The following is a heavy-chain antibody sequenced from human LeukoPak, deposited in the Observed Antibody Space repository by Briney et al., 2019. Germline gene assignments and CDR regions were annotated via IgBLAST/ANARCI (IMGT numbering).Heavy chain of an antibody. Sequence: ASVKVSCKASGFAFSRFGITWVRQAPGQGLEWLGGIAGYNGKKMYTQNFQDRVTISMDFPPTTAYMEVRSLRIDDTAVDFCARVGPSWYGYFDLWGQGTPVTVSS. J-gene: IGHJ4*02. CDR3: ARVGPSWYGYFDL. V-gene: IGHV1-18*01. CDR2: IAGYNGKK. CDR1: GFAFSRFG. D-gene: IGHD6-13*01.